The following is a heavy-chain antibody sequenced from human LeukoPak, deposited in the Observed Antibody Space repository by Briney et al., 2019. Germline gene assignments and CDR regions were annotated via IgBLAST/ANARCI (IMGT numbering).Heavy chain of an antibody. V-gene: IGHV4-34*01. CDR1: GGSFSGYY. D-gene: IGHD6-6*01. J-gene: IGHJ3*02. CDR2: INHNGST. Sequence: SETLSLTCAVYGGSFSGYYWSWIRQPPGKGLEWIGEINHNGSTNYNPSLKSRVTISVDTSKNQFSLKLSSVTAADTAVYYCARGFSSSNAFDIWGQGTMVTVSS. CDR3: ARGFSSSNAFDI.